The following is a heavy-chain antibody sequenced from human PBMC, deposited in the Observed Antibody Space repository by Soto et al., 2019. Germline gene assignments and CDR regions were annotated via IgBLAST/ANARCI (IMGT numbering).Heavy chain of an antibody. V-gene: IGHV4-39*01. D-gene: IGHD1-26*01. CDR2: IFYSGST. CDR1: GGSISSSSYY. Sequence: QLQLQESGPGLVKPSETLSLTCTVSGGSISSSSYYWGWIRQPPGKGLEWIGNIFYSGSTYYTPSLKSRVTISVDTSKNPFSLKLSSVTAADTAVYYCAKRGIVGATTAFDYWGQGTLVTVSS. CDR3: AKRGIVGATTAFDY. J-gene: IGHJ4*02.